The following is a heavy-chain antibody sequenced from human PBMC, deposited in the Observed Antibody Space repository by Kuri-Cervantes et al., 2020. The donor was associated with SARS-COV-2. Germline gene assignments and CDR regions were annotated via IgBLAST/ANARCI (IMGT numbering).Heavy chain of an antibody. CDR2: ISSDGSNK. CDR1: GFTFISYG. J-gene: IGHJ4*02. Sequence: GGSLRLSCVGSGFTFISYGMTWVRQAPGKGLEWVAMISSDGSNKSYADSVKGRFTISRDNSKNTLYLQINSLRTEDTAVFYCARARVGVFDFWGQGALVTVSS. V-gene: IGHV3-30*19. CDR3: ARARVGVFDF. D-gene: IGHD2-21*01.